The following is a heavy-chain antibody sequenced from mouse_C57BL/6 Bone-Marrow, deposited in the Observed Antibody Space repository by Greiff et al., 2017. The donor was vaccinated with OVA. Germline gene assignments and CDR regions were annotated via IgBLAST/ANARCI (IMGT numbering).Heavy chain of an antibody. V-gene: IGHV14-4*01. Sequence: EVKLMESGAELVRPGASVKLSCTASGFNIKDDYMHWVKQRPEQGLEWIGWIDPENGYTEYASKFQGKATITADTSSNTAYLQLSSLTSEDTAVYYCTFYGYDNAYWGQGTLVTVSA. CDR1: GFNIKDDY. D-gene: IGHD2-2*01. CDR2: IDPENGYT. J-gene: IGHJ3*01. CDR3: TFYGYDNAY.